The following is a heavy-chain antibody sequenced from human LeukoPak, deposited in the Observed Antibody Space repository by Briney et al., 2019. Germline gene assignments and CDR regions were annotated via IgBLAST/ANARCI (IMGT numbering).Heavy chain of an antibody. J-gene: IGHJ3*02. Sequence: KPSETLSLTCTVSGGSISSGGYYWSWIRQHPGKGLEWIGYIYYSGSTYYNPSLKGRVTISVDTSKNQFSLKLSSVTAADTAVYYCARDSATTNAFDIWGQGTMVTVSS. V-gene: IGHV4-31*03. D-gene: IGHD5-12*01. CDR1: GGSISSGGYY. CDR3: ARDSATTNAFDI. CDR2: IYYSGST.